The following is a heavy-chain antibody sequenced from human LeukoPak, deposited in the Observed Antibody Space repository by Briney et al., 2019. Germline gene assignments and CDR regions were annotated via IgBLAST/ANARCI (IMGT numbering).Heavy chain of an antibody. D-gene: IGHD3-10*01. CDR1: GYTFTSYG. J-gene: IGHJ4*02. V-gene: IGHV1-18*01. CDR2: ISAYNGNT. Sequence: ASVKVSCKASGYTFTSYGISWVRQAPGQGLEWMGWISAYNGNTNYAQKLQGRVTVTTDTSTSTAYMELRSLRSDDTAVYYCARESTMVRGVIITEPLFDYWGQGTLVTVSS. CDR3: ARESTMVRGVIITEPLFDY.